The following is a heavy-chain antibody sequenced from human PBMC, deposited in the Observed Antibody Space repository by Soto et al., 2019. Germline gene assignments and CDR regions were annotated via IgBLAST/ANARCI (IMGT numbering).Heavy chain of an antibody. V-gene: IGHV4-31*03. CDR2: IYYSGST. CDR3: ARVALYNWSYVHYYYMDV. J-gene: IGHJ6*03. Sequence: QVQLQESGPGLVKPSQTLSLTCTVSGGSISSGGYYWSWIRQHPGKGLEWIGYIYYSGSTYYNPALQSRVTISVDTSKNQFSLELSSVTAADTAVYYCARVALYNWSYVHYYYMDVWGKGTTVTVSS. D-gene: IGHD1-7*01. CDR1: GGSISSGGYY.